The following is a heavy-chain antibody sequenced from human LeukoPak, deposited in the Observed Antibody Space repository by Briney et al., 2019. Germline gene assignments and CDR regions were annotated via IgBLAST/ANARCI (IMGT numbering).Heavy chain of an antibody. D-gene: IGHD3-16*01. CDR3: AISEGSDAGFAY. CDR1: GGSISSYY. V-gene: IGHV4-59*01. CDR2: IYYSGYT. Sequence: SETLSLTCTVSGGSISSYYWSWIRQSPEKGLEWIGYIYYSGYTDYNPSLQSRVLISVDTSRSQFSLNLTSVTAADTAIYYCAISEGSDAGFAYWGQGTLATVSS. J-gene: IGHJ4*02.